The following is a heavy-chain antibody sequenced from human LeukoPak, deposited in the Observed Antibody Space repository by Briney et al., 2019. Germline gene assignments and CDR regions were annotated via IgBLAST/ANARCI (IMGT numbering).Heavy chain of an antibody. CDR2: IYYSGST. V-gene: IGHV4-59*08. CDR3: ARHERGISGSPSYFDY. Sequence: SETLSLTCTVSGGSISSYYWSWIRQPPGKGLEWIGYIYYSGSTNYNPSLKSRVTISVDTSKNQFSLKLSSVTAADTAVYYCARHERGISGSPSYFDYWGQGTLVTVSS. D-gene: IGHD1-14*01. CDR1: GGSISSYY. J-gene: IGHJ4*02.